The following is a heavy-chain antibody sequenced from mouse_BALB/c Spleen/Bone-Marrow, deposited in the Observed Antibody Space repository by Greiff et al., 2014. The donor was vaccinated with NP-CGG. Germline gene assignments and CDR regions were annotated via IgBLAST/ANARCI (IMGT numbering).Heavy chain of an antibody. CDR1: GYTFTSYY. V-gene: IGHV1S81*02. CDR3: TRSNGNWFAY. CDR2: INPSNGGT. J-gene: IGHJ3*01. Sequence: VKLVESGAELVKPGASVKLSCKASGYTFTSYYIYWVKQRPGQGLEWIGEINPSNGGTNFNEKFKSKATLTVDKSSSTAYMQLSSLTSEVSAVYYCTRSNGNWFAYWGQGTLVTVSA. D-gene: IGHD2-1*01.